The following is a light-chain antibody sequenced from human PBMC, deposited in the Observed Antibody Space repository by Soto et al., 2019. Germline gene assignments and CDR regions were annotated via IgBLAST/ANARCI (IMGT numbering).Light chain of an antibody. V-gene: IGKV1-5*01. Sequence: DIQMTQSPSTLSASVGDRVTITCRASQSIRSWLAWYQQKPGKAPQLLIYDASNLESGVPSRFSGSGSGTEFTLPLSRLQPCDFATYYCQQYDSFSKTFGRGTKVDIK. CDR3: QQYDSFSKT. CDR1: QSIRSW. CDR2: DAS. J-gene: IGKJ1*01.